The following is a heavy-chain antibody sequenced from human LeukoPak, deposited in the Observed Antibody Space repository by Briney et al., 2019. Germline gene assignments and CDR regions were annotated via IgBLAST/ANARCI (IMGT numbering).Heavy chain of an antibody. CDR1: GYTLTELS. CDR3: ATATAMAQFNWFDP. J-gene: IGHJ5*02. CDR2: FDPEDGET. V-gene: IGHV1-24*01. Sequence: GASVKVSCKVSGYTLTELSMHWVRQTPGKGLEWMGGFDPEDGETIYAQKFQGRVTMTEDTSTDTAYMELSSLRSEDTAVYYYATATAMAQFNWFDPWGQGTLVTVSS. D-gene: IGHD5-18*01.